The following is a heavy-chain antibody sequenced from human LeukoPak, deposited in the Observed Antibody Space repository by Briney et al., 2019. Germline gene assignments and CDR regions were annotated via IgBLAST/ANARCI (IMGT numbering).Heavy chain of an antibody. V-gene: IGHV1-69*04. Sequence: ASVKVSCKASGGTFSSYAISWVRQAPGQGLEWMGRIIPILGIANYAQKFQGRVTITADKSTSTAYMELSSLRSEDTAVYYCARTRSWWELHYYFDYWGQGTLVTVSS. CDR3: ARTRSWWELHYYFDY. CDR1: GGTFSSYA. CDR2: IIPILGIA. D-gene: IGHD1-26*01. J-gene: IGHJ4*02.